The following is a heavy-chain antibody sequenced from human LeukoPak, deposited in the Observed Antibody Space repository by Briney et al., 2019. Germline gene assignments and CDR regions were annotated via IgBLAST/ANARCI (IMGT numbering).Heavy chain of an antibody. CDR2: IKQDGSEK. J-gene: IGHJ5*02. CDR3: ARAPDGCSNGVCCTRNWFDP. V-gene: IGHV3-7*01. CDR1: GFTFSSYW. D-gene: IGHD2-8*01. Sequence: GGSLRLSCAASGFTFSSYWMSWVRQAPGKGLEWVANIKQDGSEKYYVDSVKGRFTISRDSAKNSLYLQMNSLRAGDTAVYYCARAPDGCSNGVCCTRNWFDPWGQGTLVTVSS.